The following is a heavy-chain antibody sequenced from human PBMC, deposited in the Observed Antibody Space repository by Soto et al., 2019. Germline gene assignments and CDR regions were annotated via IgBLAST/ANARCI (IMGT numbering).Heavy chain of an antibody. J-gene: IGHJ4*02. V-gene: IGHV3-7*01. CDR2: IKQDGSEK. D-gene: IGHD3-22*01. Sequence: GGSLRLSCAASGFTFSSYWMSWVRQAPGKGLEWVSNIKQDGSEKYDVESVKGRFTISRDNAKNSLYLQMKSLSAEDTAVYSCAGGASTYDSSGYYFDYWGQGTLVTVSS. CDR3: AGGASTYDSSGYYFDY. CDR1: GFTFSSYW.